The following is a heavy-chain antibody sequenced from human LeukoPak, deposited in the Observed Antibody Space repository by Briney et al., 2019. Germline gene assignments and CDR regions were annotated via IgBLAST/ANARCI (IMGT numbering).Heavy chain of an antibody. D-gene: IGHD6-19*01. CDR2: IIPIFGTA. V-gene: IGHV1-69*05. Sequence: SVKVSCKASGGTFSSYAISWVRQAPGQGLEWMGGIIPIFGTANYAQKFQGRVTITTDESTSTAYMELSSLRSEDTAAYYCARGKSSGWYEDWFDPWGQGTLVTVSS. CDR3: ARGKSSGWYEDWFDP. CDR1: GGTFSSYA. J-gene: IGHJ5*02.